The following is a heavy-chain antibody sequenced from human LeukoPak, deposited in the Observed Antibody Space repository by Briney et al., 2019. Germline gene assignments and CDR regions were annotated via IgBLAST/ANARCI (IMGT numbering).Heavy chain of an antibody. J-gene: IGHJ6*03. V-gene: IGHV1-69*05. CDR3: ARVDRYYFYMDV. Sequence: SVKVSCKASGYTFTGYYMHWVRQAPGQGLEWMGGIIPLFNTPNYAQKFQGRVTITTDDSTHTSYVELRSLRSEDTAVYYCARVDRYYFYMDVWGKGTTVTVSS. CDR1: GYTFTGYY. CDR2: IIPLFNTP.